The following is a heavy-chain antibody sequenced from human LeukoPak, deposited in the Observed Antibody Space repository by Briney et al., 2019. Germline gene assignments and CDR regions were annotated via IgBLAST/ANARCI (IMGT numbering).Heavy chain of an antibody. CDR1: GFRFKNYE. Sequence: GALGLSWGASGFRFKNYEMEWVRQAPGKGGGGGGVIWYDGSNKYYADSVKGRFTISRDNSKNTLYLQMNSLRVEDTAVYYCARGDPTVTTKQNFDYWGQGTLVTVSS. V-gene: IGHV3-33*01. J-gene: IGHJ4*02. D-gene: IGHD4-17*01. CDR2: IWYDGSNK. CDR3: ARGDPTVTTKQNFDY.